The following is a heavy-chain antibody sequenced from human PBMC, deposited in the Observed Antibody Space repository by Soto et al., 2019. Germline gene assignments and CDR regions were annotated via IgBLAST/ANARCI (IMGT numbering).Heavy chain of an antibody. Sequence: ASVKVSCKASGYTFNGYYMHWARQAPGQGLEWMGWINPNSGGTNYAQEFQGWVTMTRDTSISTAYMELSRLRSDDTAVYYCARGGIAEAGTDYYYYYGMDVWGQGTTDTVSS. CDR1: GYTFNGYY. D-gene: IGHD6-13*01. CDR2: INPNSGGT. CDR3: ARGGIAEAGTDYYYYYGMDV. J-gene: IGHJ6*02. V-gene: IGHV1-2*04.